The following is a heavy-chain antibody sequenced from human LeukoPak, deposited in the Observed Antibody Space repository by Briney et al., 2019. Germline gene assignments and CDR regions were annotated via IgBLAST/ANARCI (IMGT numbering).Heavy chain of an antibody. CDR1: GGTFSSYA. CDR2: IIPIFGTA. CDR3: ARDWATGDLLNY. D-gene: IGHD7-27*01. J-gene: IGHJ4*02. V-gene: IGHV1-69*13. Sequence: GASVTVSCTASGGTFSSYAISWVRQAPGQGLEWMGGIIPIFGTANYAQKFQGRVTITADESTSTAYMELSSLRSDDTAVYYCARDWATGDLLNYWGQGTLVTVSS.